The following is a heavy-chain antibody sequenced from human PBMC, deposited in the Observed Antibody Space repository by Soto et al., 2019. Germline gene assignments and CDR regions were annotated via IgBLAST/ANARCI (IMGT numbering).Heavy chain of an antibody. V-gene: IGHV1-18*04. D-gene: IGHD3-16*01. J-gene: IGHJ6*04. CDR3: ARGAGGRRWTSYGMDV. CDR1: CYTFTIYF. CDR2: ISAYNGNT. Sequence: ASVNVSFKASCYTFTIYFIILLRQSPLQGIEWMGWISAYNGNTNYAQKLQGRVTMTTDTSTSTAYMELRSLRSDDTAVYYCARGAGGRRWTSYGMDVWGKGTKVTXS.